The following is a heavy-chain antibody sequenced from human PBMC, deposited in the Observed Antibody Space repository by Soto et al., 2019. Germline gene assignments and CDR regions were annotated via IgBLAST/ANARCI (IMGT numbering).Heavy chain of an antibody. D-gene: IGHD3-3*01. CDR2: ISGSGGST. Sequence: GGSLRLSCAASGFTFSSYAMSWVRQAPGKGLEWVSAISGSGGSTYYADSVKGRFTISRDNSKNTLYLQMNSLRAEDTAVYYCAKDVLRFLEWTQGFDYWGQGTLVTVSS. CDR1: GFTFSSYA. CDR3: AKDVLRFLEWTQGFDY. J-gene: IGHJ4*02. V-gene: IGHV3-23*01.